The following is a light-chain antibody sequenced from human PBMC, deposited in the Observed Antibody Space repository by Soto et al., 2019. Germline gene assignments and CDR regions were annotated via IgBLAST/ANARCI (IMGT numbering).Light chain of an antibody. CDR3: QQYGSSSYT. CDR1: QSVRSSY. Sequence: EIVLTQSPGTLSLSPGERATLSCRASQSVRSSYLAWYQQKPGQAPRLLIYDASSRATGIPDRFSGSGSGTDFTLTISRLEPEDFAVYYCQQYGSSSYTFGQGTKLEIK. CDR2: DAS. V-gene: IGKV3-20*01. J-gene: IGKJ2*01.